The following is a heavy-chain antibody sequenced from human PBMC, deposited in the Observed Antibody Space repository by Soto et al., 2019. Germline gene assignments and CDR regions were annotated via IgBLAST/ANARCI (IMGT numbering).Heavy chain of an antibody. CDR2: IIPIFGTA. CDR1: GGTFSSYA. J-gene: IGHJ5*02. D-gene: IGHD3-10*01. V-gene: IGHV1-69*01. CDR3: SRITMVRGVIITGWFDP. Sequence: QVQLVQSGAEVKKPGSSVKVSCKASGGTFSSYAISWVRQAPGQGLEWMGGIIPIFGTANYAQKFQGRVTITADESTSTAYMEMSSLRSEDTAVYYCSRITMVRGVIITGWFDPWGQGTLVTVSS.